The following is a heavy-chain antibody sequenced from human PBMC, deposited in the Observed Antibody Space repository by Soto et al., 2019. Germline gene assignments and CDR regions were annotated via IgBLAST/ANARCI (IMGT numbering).Heavy chain of an antibody. CDR2: ISPIFGTA. D-gene: IGHD2-2*01. Sequence: QVQLVQSGAEVKKPGSSVKVSCKASGGTFSSYAISWVRQAPGQGLEWMGGISPIFGTAKYAQKFQGRVTITADESTGEAYMELSSLRSEDTALYYCARGGEDLVVVPAGIHYGMDVWGPGTTGTVSS. J-gene: IGHJ6*02. CDR3: ARGGEDLVVVPAGIHYGMDV. CDR1: GGTFSSYA. V-gene: IGHV1-69*01.